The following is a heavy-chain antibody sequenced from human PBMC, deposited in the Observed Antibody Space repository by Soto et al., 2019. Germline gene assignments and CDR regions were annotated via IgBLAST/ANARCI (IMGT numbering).Heavy chain of an antibody. V-gene: IGHV4-30-2*01. CDR1: GVSITTNGYS. Sequence: PSETLSLTCAVSGVSITTNGYSWSWIRQPPGKGLEWIGYIYPSGTIFYNPSLNSRFTISADTSNNTFSLKLTSVTAADTAVYFCATYTAFANYYFDYWGRGTLVTVSS. D-gene: IGHD3-16*01. CDR3: ATYTAFANYYFDY. J-gene: IGHJ4*02. CDR2: IYPSGTI.